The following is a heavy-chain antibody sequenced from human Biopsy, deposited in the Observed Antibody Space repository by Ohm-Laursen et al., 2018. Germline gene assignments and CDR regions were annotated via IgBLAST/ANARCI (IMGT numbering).Heavy chain of an antibody. CDR2: INCKTGAT. V-gene: IGHV1-2*02. D-gene: IGHD2-8*01. J-gene: IGHJ4*02. CDR1: SYTFTDYN. CDR3: ARDPLNGHKHFDY. Sequence: ASVKASCKASSYTFTDYNTHWMRHAPGHGLEWLGYINCKTGATNYAQKFQGTVTMTRDTSLSTAYLALGSVESADTDIYYCARDPLNGHKHFDYWGQGSLVTVSS.